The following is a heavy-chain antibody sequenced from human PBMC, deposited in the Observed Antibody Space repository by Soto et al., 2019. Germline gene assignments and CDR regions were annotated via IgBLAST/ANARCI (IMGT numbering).Heavy chain of an antibody. CDR2: ISSSSSTI. V-gene: IGHV3-48*02. D-gene: IGHD2-15*01. CDR1: GFTFSSYS. J-gene: IGHJ6*02. CDR3: AREEVGYCSGGSCYGHYYYYGMDV. Sequence: GGSLRLSCAASGFTFSSYSMNWVRQAPGKGLEWVSYISSSSSTIYYADSVKGRFTISRDNAKNSLYLQMNSLRDEDTAVYYCAREEVGYCSGGSCYGHYYYYGMDVWGQGTTVTV.